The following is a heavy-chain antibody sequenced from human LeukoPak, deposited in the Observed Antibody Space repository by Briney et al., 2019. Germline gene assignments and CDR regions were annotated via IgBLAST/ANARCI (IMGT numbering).Heavy chain of an antibody. V-gene: IGHV4-59*01. CDR1: DGSISSSY. CDR3: AITSRSFDY. Sequence: SETLSLTCSVSDGSISSSYWGWIRQPPGKGLEWIGDIYYTGSTKYNPSLKSRLTISVDMSKNQFSLKLTSVTAADTAMYYCAITSRSFDYWGQGTLVTVSS. CDR2: IYYTGST. D-gene: IGHD2/OR15-2a*01. J-gene: IGHJ4*02.